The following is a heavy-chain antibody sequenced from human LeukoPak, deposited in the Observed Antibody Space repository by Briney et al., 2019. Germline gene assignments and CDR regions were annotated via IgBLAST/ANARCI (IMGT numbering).Heavy chain of an antibody. Sequence: SVKVSCKASGYTFTSYGISWVRRAPGQGLDWMVWISAYNGNTNYAQKLQGRVTMTTDTSTSTAYMELRSLRSDDTAVYYCARLADFWSGYGSSNYSYYYMDVWGKGTTVTVSS. D-gene: IGHD3-3*01. CDR1: GYTFTSYG. V-gene: IGHV1-18*01. CDR3: ARLADFWSGYGSSNYSYYYMDV. J-gene: IGHJ6*03. CDR2: ISAYNGNT.